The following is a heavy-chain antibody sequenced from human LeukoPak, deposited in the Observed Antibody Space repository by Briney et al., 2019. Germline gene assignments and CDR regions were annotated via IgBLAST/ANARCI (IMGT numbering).Heavy chain of an antibody. CDR1: GFTFGDYY. J-gene: IGHJ3*02. Sequence: PGGSLRLSCAASGFTFGDYYMSWIRQAPGKGLEWVSYISSSSSYTNYADSVKGRFTISRDNAKNSLYLQMNSLRAEDTAVYYCARAGGSYQDDAFDIWGQGTMVTVSS. CDR3: ARAGGSYQDDAFDI. CDR2: ISSSSSYT. V-gene: IGHV3-11*06. D-gene: IGHD1-26*01.